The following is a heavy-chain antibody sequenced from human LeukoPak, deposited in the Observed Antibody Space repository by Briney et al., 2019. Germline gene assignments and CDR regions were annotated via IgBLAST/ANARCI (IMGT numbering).Heavy chain of an antibody. J-gene: IGHJ4*02. CDR2: INPNSGGT. D-gene: IGHD1-26*01. Sequence: ASVKVSCKASGYTFTGYYIHWVRQAPGQGLEWMGWINPNSGGTNFAQKFQGRVTLTRDTSISTVYMELSRVTSDDTAVYYCARDQGGGATDFDYWGQGTLVTVSS. V-gene: IGHV1-2*02. CDR3: ARDQGGGATDFDY. CDR1: GYTFTGYY.